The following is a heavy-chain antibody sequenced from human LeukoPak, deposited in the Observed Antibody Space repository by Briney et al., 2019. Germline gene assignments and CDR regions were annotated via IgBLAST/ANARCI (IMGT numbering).Heavy chain of an antibody. CDR2: IYSGGST. Sequence: GGSLRLSCAASGFTVSSNYVSWVRQAPGKGLEWVSVIYSGGSTYYADSVKGRFTISRDNSKNTLYLQMNSLRAEDTAVYYCVRGSGSYHSPFDYWGQGTLVTVSS. CDR3: VRGSGSYHSPFDY. CDR1: GFTVSSNY. J-gene: IGHJ4*02. V-gene: IGHV3-53*05. D-gene: IGHD3-10*01.